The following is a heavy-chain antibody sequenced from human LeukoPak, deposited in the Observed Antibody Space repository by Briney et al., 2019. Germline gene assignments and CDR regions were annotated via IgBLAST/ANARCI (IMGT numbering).Heavy chain of an antibody. V-gene: IGHV4-34*01. J-gene: IGHJ4*02. CDR2: INHSGST. CDR3: ARRKYGSGSEY. Sequence: SETLSLTCAVYGGSFSGYYWSWIRQPPGKGLEWIGEINHSGSTNYNPSLKSRVTISVDTSKNQFSLKLSSVTAADTAVYYCARRKYGSGSEYWGQGTLVTVSS. D-gene: IGHD3-10*01. CDR1: GGSFSGYY.